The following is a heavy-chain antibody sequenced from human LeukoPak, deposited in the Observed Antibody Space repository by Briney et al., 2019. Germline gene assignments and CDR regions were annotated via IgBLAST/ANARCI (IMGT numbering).Heavy chain of an antibody. CDR2: ISSSSSYI. J-gene: IGHJ4*02. Sequence: PGGSLRLSCAASGFTFSSYSINWVRQAPGKGLEWVSSISSSSSYIYYADSVKGRFTISRVNAKNSLYLQMNSLRAEDTAVYYCARDSYYDILTGYLRYFDYWGQGTLVTVSS. CDR1: GFTFSSYS. D-gene: IGHD3-9*01. V-gene: IGHV3-21*01. CDR3: ARDSYYDILTGYLRYFDY.